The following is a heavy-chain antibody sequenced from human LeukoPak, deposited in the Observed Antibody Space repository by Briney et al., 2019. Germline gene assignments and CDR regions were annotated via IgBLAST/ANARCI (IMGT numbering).Heavy chain of an antibody. J-gene: IGHJ4*02. CDR1: RASISDNY. V-gene: IGHV4-4*07. CDR3: TIGGASGSLAH. CDR2: TYTSGDT. D-gene: IGHD6-13*01. Sequence: SETLSLTCTVSRASISDNYWSWSRQPARKPLEWIGRTYTSGDTNYNPSLKSRASVSVDTSKNQFYLSLRYVTAADTAVYYCTIGGASGSLAHWGPGTLVTVSS.